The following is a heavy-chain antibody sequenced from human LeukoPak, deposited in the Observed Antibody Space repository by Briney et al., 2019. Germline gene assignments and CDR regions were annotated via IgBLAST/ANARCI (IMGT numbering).Heavy chain of an antibody. J-gene: IGHJ6*03. V-gene: IGHV4-61*02. Sequence: SETLSLTCTGSGGSISSGSYYWSWIRQPAGKGLEWIGRIYTSGSTNYNPSLKSRVTISVDTSNNQFSLKLNSVTAADTAVYYCARGDYYYMDVWGKGTTVTISS. CDR2: IYTSGST. CDR3: ARGDYYYMDV. CDR1: GGSISSGSYY.